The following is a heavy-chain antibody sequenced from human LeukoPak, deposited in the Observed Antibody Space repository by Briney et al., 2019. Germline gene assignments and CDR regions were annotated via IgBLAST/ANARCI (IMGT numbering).Heavy chain of an antibody. CDR3: ARVFGNRNDFDY. Sequence: SGGSLRLYCAASGFTFNNYWMAWVRQAPGKGLEWVANIKGDRSEKFYVDSVKGRFTICRDNAKNSLYLQMGSLRAEDTAVYYCARVFGNRNDFDYWGQGTLVTVAS. D-gene: IGHD3-10*01. V-gene: IGHV3-7*03. J-gene: IGHJ4*02. CDR2: IKGDRSEK. CDR1: GFTFNNYW.